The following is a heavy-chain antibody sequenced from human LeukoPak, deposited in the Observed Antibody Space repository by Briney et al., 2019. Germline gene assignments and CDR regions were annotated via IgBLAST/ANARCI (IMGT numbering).Heavy chain of an antibody. V-gene: IGHV3-48*03. J-gene: IGHJ6*04. Sequence: GGSLRLFCAASGFTFSSYEMNWVRQAPGKGLEWVSYISSSGSTIYYADSVKGRFTISRDNAKNSLYLQMNSLRAEDTAVYYCARDRLYCSSTSCEENYYYGMDVWGKGTTVTVSS. D-gene: IGHD2-2*01. CDR3: ARDRLYCSSTSCEENYYYGMDV. CDR1: GFTFSSYE. CDR2: ISSSGSTI.